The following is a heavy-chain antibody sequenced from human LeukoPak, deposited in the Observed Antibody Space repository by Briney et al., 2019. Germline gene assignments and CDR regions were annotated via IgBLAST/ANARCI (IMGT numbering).Heavy chain of an antibody. V-gene: IGHV1-69*13. D-gene: IGHD3-22*01. J-gene: IGHJ4*02. Sequence: GASVKVSCKASGGTFNSFVISWVRQAPGQGLEWMGGIIPLFGTANYAQKFQDRATITADESTSTAYMELSSLRSEDTAFYYCARLGGDSSDYPFDHWGQGTPVTVSS. CDR1: GGTFNSFV. CDR3: ARLGGDSSDYPFDH. CDR2: IIPLFGTA.